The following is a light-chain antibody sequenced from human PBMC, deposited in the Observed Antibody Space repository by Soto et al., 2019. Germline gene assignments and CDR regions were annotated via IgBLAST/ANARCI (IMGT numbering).Light chain of an antibody. J-gene: IGKJ4*01. CDR1: QSVLYSSNNKNY. CDR3: QQYYKTPLT. Sequence: DIVMTQSPDSLAVSLGERATINCKSSQSVLYSSNNKNYLAWYQQRPGQPPKLLLYWASTRESGVPDRFSGSGSGTDFILTISSLQADDVAVYFCQQYYKTPLTFGGGTKVEIK. V-gene: IGKV4-1*01. CDR2: WAS.